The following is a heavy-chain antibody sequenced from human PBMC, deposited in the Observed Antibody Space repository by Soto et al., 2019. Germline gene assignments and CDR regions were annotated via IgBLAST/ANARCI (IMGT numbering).Heavy chain of an antibody. Sequence: QITLKESGPTLVKPTQTLTLTCTFSGFSLSTSGVGVGWIRKPPGKALDWLALIYWNDDNRYSPSLKSRLTITKDTSTNQVVLTMTNMDPVDTATYYCTHGDPTYYNSSRYSRGTYFRHCGQGTLVTVSS. V-gene: IGHV2-5*01. CDR3: THGDPTYYNSSRYSRGTYFRH. CDR2: IYWNDDN. J-gene: IGHJ1*01. D-gene: IGHD3-22*01. CDR1: GFSLSTSGVG.